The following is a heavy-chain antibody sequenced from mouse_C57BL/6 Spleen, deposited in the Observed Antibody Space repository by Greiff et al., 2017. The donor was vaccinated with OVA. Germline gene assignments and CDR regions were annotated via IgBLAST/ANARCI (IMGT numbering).Heavy chain of an antibody. CDR2: ISNLAYSI. J-gene: IGHJ4*01. Sequence: EVQRVESGGGLVQPGGSLKLSCAASGFTFSDYGMAWVRQAPRKGPEWVAFISNLAYSIYYADTVTGRFTISRENAKNTLYLEMSSLRSEDTAMYYCARHGGGSSSDYAMDYWGQGTSVTVSS. D-gene: IGHD1-1*01. CDR1: GFTFSDYG. V-gene: IGHV5-15*01. CDR3: ARHGGGSSSDYAMDY.